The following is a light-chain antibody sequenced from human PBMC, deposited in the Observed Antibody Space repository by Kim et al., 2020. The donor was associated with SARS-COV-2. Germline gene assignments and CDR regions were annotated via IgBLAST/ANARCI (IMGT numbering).Light chain of an antibody. J-gene: IGKJ4*01. CDR3: QQRSIWPLT. Sequence: EFVLTQSPATLSLSPGERATLSCRASQSVSSYLAWYQQKPGQAPRLLIYDASNGATGIPARFSGSGSGTDFTLTISSLEPEDFAVYYCQQRSIWPLTFGGGTEVDI. V-gene: IGKV3-11*01. CDR2: DAS. CDR1: QSVSSY.